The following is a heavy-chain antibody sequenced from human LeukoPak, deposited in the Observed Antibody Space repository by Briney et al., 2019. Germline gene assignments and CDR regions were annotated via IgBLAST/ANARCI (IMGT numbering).Heavy chain of an antibody. CDR1: GDSISYFY. D-gene: IGHD5-12*01. J-gene: IGHJ3*02. CDR3: ASSGGYDSGWFDI. V-gene: IGHV4-4*07. Sequence: PSETLSLTCSVSGDSISYFYWSWIRQAAGKGLEWIGRFSSSGTTDYNASLKSRVTMSVDTSKNQLSLKVISVTAADTAVYYCASSGGYDSGWFDIWGQGTMVTVSS. CDR2: FSSSGTT.